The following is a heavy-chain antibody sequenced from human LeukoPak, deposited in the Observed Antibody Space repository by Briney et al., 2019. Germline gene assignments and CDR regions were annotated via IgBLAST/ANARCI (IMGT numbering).Heavy chain of an antibody. D-gene: IGHD1-26*01. CDR3: ARVSGSYPWYDY. V-gene: IGHV3-64*01. J-gene: IGHJ4*02. Sequence: PGGSLRLSCAASGFTFSSYAMHWVRQAPGKGLGYVSAISSNGGSTYYANSVKGRFTISRDNSKNTLYLQMGSLRAEDMAVYYCARVSGSYPWYDYWGQGTLVTVSS. CDR1: GFTFSSYA. CDR2: ISSNGGST.